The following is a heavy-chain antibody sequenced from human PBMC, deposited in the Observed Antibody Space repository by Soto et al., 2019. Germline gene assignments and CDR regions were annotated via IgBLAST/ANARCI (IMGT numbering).Heavy chain of an antibody. CDR2: ISYDGSNK. CDR1: GFTFSSYG. Sequence: QVPLVESGGGVVQPGRSLRLSCAASGFTFSSYGMHWVRQAPGKGLEWVAVISYDGSNKYYADSVKGRFTISRDNSKNTLYLQMNSLRAEDTAVYYCAKAKGGGSGWPYFDYWGQGTLVTVSS. CDR3: AKAKGGGSGWPYFDY. D-gene: IGHD6-19*01. V-gene: IGHV3-30*18. J-gene: IGHJ4*02.